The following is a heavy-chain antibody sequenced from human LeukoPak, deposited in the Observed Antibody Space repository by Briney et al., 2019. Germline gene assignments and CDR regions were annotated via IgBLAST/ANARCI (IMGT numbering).Heavy chain of an antibody. J-gene: IGHJ4*02. D-gene: IGHD7-27*01. CDR3: ARDYDWGFDY. V-gene: IGHV3-48*04. CDR1: GFTFSSYS. CDR2: ISSTGAI. Sequence: PGGSLRPSCAASGFTFSSYSMNWVREAPGKGLEWVSYISSTGAIHYADSVKGRFTISRDNAKNSLYLEMNTLRAEDTAVYYCARDYDWGFDYWGQGTLVTVSS.